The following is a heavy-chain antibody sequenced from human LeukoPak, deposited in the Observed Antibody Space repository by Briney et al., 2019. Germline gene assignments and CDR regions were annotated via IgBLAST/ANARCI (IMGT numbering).Heavy chain of an antibody. D-gene: IGHD3-22*01. CDR3: AVGDSSGFGGFDY. CDR2: IYYSGST. CDR1: GGSISSYY. Sequence: PSETLSLTCTVSGGSISSYYWSWIRQPPGKGLEWIGYIYYSGSTNYNPSLKSRVTISVDTSKNQFSLKLSSVTAAGTAVYYCAVGDSSGFGGFDYWGQGTLVTVSS. J-gene: IGHJ4*02. V-gene: IGHV4-59*08.